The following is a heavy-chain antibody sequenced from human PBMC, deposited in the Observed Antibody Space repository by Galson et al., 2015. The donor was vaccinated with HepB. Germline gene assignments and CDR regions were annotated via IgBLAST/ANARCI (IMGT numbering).Heavy chain of an antibody. CDR1: GYTFTGYY. D-gene: IGHD2-2*01. J-gene: IGHJ4*02. CDR2: INPNSGGT. Sequence: SVKVSCKASGYTFTGYYMHWVRQAPGQGLEWMGWINPNSGGTNYAQKFQGRVTMTRDTSISTAYMELSRLRSDDTAVYYCARAVGYQLLFGRHELDYWGQGTLVTVSS. V-gene: IGHV1-2*02. CDR3: ARAVGYQLLFGRHELDY.